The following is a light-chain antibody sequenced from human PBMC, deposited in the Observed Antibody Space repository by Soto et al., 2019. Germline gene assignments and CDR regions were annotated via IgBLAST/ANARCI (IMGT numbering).Light chain of an antibody. V-gene: IGLV2-8*01. Sequence: QSVLTQPPSASGSPGQSVAISCTGTSSDVGGYNYVSWYQQHPGKAPKLMIYEVNKRPSGVPDRFSGSKSGNTASLTVSGLQDEDEADYYCSSYAGSSNVFGTGTK. CDR3: SSYAGSSNV. CDR2: EVN. CDR1: SSDVGGYNY. J-gene: IGLJ1*01.